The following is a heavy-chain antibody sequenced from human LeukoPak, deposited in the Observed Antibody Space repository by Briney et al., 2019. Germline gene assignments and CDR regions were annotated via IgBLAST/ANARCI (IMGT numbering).Heavy chain of an antibody. CDR2: ISSSSSTI. Sequence: GGSLRLPCAASGFTFSSYSMNWVRQAPGKGLEWVSYISSSSSTIYYADSVKGRFTISRDNAKNSLYLQMSGLRAEDTAVYYCARATPIWDFDYWGQGTLVTVSS. CDR3: ARATPIWDFDY. J-gene: IGHJ4*02. CDR1: GFTFSSYS. D-gene: IGHD3-9*01. V-gene: IGHV3-48*04.